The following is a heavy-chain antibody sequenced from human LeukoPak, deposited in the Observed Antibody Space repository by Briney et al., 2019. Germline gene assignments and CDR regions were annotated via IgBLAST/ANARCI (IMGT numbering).Heavy chain of an antibody. CDR1: GYTFTSYG. J-gene: IGHJ4*02. V-gene: IGHV1-18*01. CDR3: ARTEYCYDSSGYYLLDY. D-gene: IGHD3-22*01. Sequence: ASVKVSCKASGYTFTSYGISWVRQAPGQGLEWMGWISAYNGNTNYAQKLQGRVTMTTDTSTSTAYMELRSLRSDDTAVYYCARTEYCYDSSGYYLLDYWGQGTLVTVSS. CDR2: ISAYNGNT.